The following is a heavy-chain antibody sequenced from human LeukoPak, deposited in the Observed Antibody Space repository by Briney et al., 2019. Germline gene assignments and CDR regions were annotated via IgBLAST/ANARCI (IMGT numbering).Heavy chain of an antibody. CDR2: INAGNGNT. J-gene: IGHJ6*03. CDR1: GYTFTSYD. Sequence: ASVKVSCKASGYTFTSYDFSWVRQAPGQRLEWMGWINAGNGNTKYSQEFQGRVTITRDTSASTAYMELSSLRAEDTAVYYCARDHELYCSGGSCSRMDVWGKGTTVTISS. CDR3: ARDHELYCSGGSCSRMDV. V-gene: IGHV1-3*03. D-gene: IGHD2-15*01.